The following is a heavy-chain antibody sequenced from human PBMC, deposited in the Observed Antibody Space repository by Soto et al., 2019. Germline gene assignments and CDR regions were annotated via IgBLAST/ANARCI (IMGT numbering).Heavy chain of an antibody. D-gene: IGHD4-17*01. J-gene: IGHJ3*02. V-gene: IGHV3-21*01. Sequence: AQLVESGGSLVKPGGSLRLSCAASGFSFGDYIMNWVRQAPGRGLEWVASISHSGSYIFYADSVKGRFTISRDNSRDSLYLQMNSLRFDDTAIYYCASPRDYCVTTSNCFIAFDIWGQGTRVTVSS. CDR2: ISHSGSYI. CDR3: ASPRDYCVTTSNCFIAFDI. CDR1: GFSFGDYI.